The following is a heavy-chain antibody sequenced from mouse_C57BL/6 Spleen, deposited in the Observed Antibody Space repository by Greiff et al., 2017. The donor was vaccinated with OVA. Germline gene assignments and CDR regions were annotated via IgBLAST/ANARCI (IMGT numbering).Heavy chain of an antibody. CDR2: ISYDGSN. CDR1: GYSITSGYY. CDR3: ARTAQAFDY. J-gene: IGHJ2*01. V-gene: IGHV3-6*01. Sequence: EVHLVESGPGLVKPSQSLSLTCSVTGYSITSGYYWNWIRQFPGNKLEWMGYISYDGSNNYNPSLKNRISITRDTSKNQFFLKLNSVTTEDTATYYCARTAQAFDYWGQGTTLTVSS. D-gene: IGHD3-2*02.